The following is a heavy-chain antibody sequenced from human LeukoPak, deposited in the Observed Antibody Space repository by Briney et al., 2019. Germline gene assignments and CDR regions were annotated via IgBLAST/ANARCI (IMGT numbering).Heavy chain of an antibody. D-gene: IGHD3-3*01. Sequence: ASVKVSCKASGYTFTSYDIHWVRQATGQGLEWMGWMNHNSGNTGYAQKFQGRVTMTRNTSISTAYMELSSLRSEDTAVYYCARGRAIFGLGVYYFDYWGQGTLVTVSS. CDR1: GYTFTSYD. CDR3: ARGRAIFGLGVYYFDY. V-gene: IGHV1-8*01. CDR2: MNHNSGNT. J-gene: IGHJ4*02.